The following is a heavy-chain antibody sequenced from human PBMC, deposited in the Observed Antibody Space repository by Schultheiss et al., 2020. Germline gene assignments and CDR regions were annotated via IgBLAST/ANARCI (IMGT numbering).Heavy chain of an antibody. J-gene: IGHJ4*02. CDR1: GFTFSSYG. Sequence: GGSLRLSCAASGFTFSSYGMHWVRQAPGKGLEWVAVIWYDGSNKYYADSVKGRFTISRDNSKNTLYLQMNSLKTEDTAVYYCARDSPMEWRTFDYWSQGTLVTVSS. CDR2: IWYDGSNK. D-gene: IGHD3-3*01. V-gene: IGHV3-33*08. CDR3: ARDSPMEWRTFDY.